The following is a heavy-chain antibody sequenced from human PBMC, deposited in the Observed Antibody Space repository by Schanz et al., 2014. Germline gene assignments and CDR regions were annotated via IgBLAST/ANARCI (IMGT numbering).Heavy chain of an antibody. CDR3: AKGLYYDNTGGGFDY. D-gene: IGHD3-16*01. Sequence: VQLVESGGGVVQPGRSLRLSCAAYGFTLSSYAMHWVRQAPGKGLEWVSDISSGSSYANYADSVKGRFTISRDSPKNTLSLQMNSLRAEDTAVYYCAKGLYYDNTGGGFDYWGQGTLVTVSS. CDR2: ISSGSSYA. J-gene: IGHJ4*02. CDR1: GFTLSSYA. V-gene: IGHV3-23*04.